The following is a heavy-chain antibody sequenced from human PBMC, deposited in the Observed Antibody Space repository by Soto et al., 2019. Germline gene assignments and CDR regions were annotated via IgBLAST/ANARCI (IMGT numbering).Heavy chain of an antibody. CDR3: AKEGRYSSSRGYFDY. D-gene: IGHD6-13*01. Sequence: GGSLRLSCAASGFNFSSDGMSWVRQAPGRGLEWVSGISGSGGSTYYADSVKGRFTISRDNPKNTLYLQMNSLRAEDTAVYYCAKEGRYSSSRGYFDYWGQGTLVTVSS. CDR2: ISGSGGST. CDR1: GFNFSSDG. J-gene: IGHJ4*02. V-gene: IGHV3-23*01.